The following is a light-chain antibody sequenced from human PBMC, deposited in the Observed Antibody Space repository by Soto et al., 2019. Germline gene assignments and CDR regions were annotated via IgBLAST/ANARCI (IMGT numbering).Light chain of an antibody. V-gene: IGLV2-14*03. Sequence: QSALTQPASVSGSPGQSITISCTGTSSDVGGYNYVSWYQQHPDKAPKLMIHDVSYRPSGVSHRFSGFKSGNSASLTISGLQAEDEADYYCSAYTSSGTYVFGSGTKLTVL. J-gene: IGLJ1*01. CDR1: SSDVGGYNY. CDR3: SAYTSSGTYV. CDR2: DVS.